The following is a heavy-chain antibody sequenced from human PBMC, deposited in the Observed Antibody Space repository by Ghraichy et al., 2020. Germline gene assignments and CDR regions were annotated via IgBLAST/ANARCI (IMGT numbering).Heavy chain of an antibody. CDR2: ISGSGGGT. J-gene: IGHJ6*02. CDR1: GFTFSSYA. CDR3: AKDMQYQLPPCGMDV. Sequence: GGSLRLSCAASGFTFSSYAMSWVRQAPGKGLEWVSAISGSGGGTYHADSVKGRYTISRDNSKNTVYLQMNSLRAEDTAVYYCAKDMQYQLPPCGMDVWGQGTTVTVTS. D-gene: IGHD2-2*01. V-gene: IGHV3-23*01.